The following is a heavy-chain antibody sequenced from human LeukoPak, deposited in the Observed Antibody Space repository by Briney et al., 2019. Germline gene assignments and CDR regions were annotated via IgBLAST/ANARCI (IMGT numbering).Heavy chain of an antibody. CDR3: AKGDGLQSHFDY. Sequence: GGSLRLSCAASGFTFSSYAMSWVRQAPGKGLEWVSAISGSGGSTYYADSVKGRFTISRDNSRNTLYLQMNSLRAEDTAVYYCAKGDGLQSHFDYWGQGTLVTVSS. CDR1: GFTFSSYA. D-gene: IGHD5-24*01. CDR2: ISGSGGST. V-gene: IGHV3-23*01. J-gene: IGHJ4*02.